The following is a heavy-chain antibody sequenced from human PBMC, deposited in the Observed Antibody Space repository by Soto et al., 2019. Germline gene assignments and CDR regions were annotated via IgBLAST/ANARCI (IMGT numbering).Heavy chain of an antibody. CDR1: GGSISSYY. CDR2: IYYSGST. Sequence: SETLSLTCTVSGGSISSYYWSWIRQPPGKGLEWIGYIYYSGSTNYNPSLKSRVTISVDTSKNQFSLKLSSVTAADTAVYYCAKERLARGFDYWGQGTLVTVSS. J-gene: IGHJ4*02. V-gene: IGHV4-59*01. CDR3: AKERLARGFDY.